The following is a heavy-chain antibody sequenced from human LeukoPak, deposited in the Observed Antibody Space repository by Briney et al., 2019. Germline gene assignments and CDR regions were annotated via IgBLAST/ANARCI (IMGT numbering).Heavy chain of an antibody. J-gene: IGHJ3*02. CDR3: ARSYSSSSYDAFDI. CDR1: GFTFSSYG. D-gene: IGHD6-13*01. Sequence: PGGSLRLSWAASGFTFSSYGMHWVRQAPGKGLEWVALILYDGSNKYYADSVKGRFTISRDNSKNTLYLKMNSLRAEDTAVYYCARSYSSSSYDAFDIWGQGKMVTVSS. V-gene: IGHV3-33*01. CDR2: ILYDGSNK.